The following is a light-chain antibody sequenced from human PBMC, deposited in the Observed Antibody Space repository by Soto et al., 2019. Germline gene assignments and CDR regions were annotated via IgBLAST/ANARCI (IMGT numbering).Light chain of an antibody. J-gene: IGKJ4*01. CDR2: GAS. V-gene: IGKV3D-20*02. CDR1: QSVSSNY. CDR3: HQRRSWPRT. Sequence: EIVLTQSPGTLSLSPGERATLSCRASQSVSSNYLAWYQQKPGQAPRLLIYGASSRATGIPARFSGSGSGTDFTLTISVVQHEDFALYCRHQRRSWPRTFGGGTKVDIK.